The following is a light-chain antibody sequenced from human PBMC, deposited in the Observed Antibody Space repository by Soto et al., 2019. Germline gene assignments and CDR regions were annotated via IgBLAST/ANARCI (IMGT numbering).Light chain of an antibody. CDR2: GAP. J-gene: IGKJ2*01. V-gene: IGKV3-20*01. CDR3: LQYGSSPYT. Sequence: EIVLTQSPGTLSLSPGERATLSCRASQSVSSSYLAWYQQKPGQAPRPLIYGAPSRATGIPDRFSGSGSGTDFTLTISRLEPEDFAVYYCLQYGSSPYTFGQGTKLEIK. CDR1: QSVSSSY.